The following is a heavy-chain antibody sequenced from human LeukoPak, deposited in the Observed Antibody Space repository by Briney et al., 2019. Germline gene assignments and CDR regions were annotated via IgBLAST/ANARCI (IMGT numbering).Heavy chain of an antibody. CDR2: IYYSGST. CDR3: ARSRSKYYFDY. Sequence: SETLSLTCTVSGDSISSGGYYWSWIRQHPGKGLEWIGYIYYSGSTYYNPSLKSRVTISVDTSKNQFSLKLSSVTAADTAVYYCARSRSKYYFDYWGQGTLVTVSS. J-gene: IGHJ4*02. CDR1: GDSISSGGYY. V-gene: IGHV4-31*03. D-gene: IGHD2-2*01.